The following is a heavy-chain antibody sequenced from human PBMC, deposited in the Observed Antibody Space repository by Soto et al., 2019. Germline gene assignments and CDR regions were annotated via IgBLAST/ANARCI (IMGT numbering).Heavy chain of an antibody. Sequence: QLQLQESGPGLVKPSETLSLTCTVSGGSISSSSYYWGWIRQPPGKGLEWIGSIYYSGSTYYNRSLKSRVTISVDTSKNQFSLKLSTVTAADTAVYYCARQRDTHVTDYWGQGTLVTVSS. J-gene: IGHJ4*02. D-gene: IGHD5-18*01. V-gene: IGHV4-39*01. CDR2: IYYSGST. CDR1: GGSISSSSYY. CDR3: ARQRDTHVTDY.